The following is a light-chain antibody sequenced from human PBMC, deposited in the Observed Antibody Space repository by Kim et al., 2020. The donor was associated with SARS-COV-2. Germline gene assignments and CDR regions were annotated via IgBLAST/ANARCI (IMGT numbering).Light chain of an antibody. J-gene: IGLJ2*01. Sequence: SSELPQDPAVSVALGQTVRITCQGDSLRSYYATWYQQQPGQAPILVIYGKNNRPSGIPDRFSGSSSGNTASLTITVTQAGDEADYYFNFRASNANVVFGG. V-gene: IGLV3-19*01. CDR1: SLRSYY. CDR3: NFRASNANVV. CDR2: GKN.